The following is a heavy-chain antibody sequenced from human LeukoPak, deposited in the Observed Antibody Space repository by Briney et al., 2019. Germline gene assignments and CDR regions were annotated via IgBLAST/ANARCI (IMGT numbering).Heavy chain of an antibody. Sequence: SETLSLTCTVSGYSISSGYYWGWIRQSPGRGLDWIGTIFYSGNTHYNPSLKSRVTISVDTSKSEFSLKLTSVTAADTALYYCAREGFAGYRNFDYWGQGTLVTVSS. D-gene: IGHD5-12*01. CDR3: AREGFAGYRNFDY. CDR2: IFYSGNT. J-gene: IGHJ4*02. CDR1: GYSISSGYY. V-gene: IGHV4-38-2*02.